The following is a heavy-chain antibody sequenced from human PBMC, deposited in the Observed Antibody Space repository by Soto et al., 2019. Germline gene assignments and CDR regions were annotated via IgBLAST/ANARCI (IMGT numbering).Heavy chain of an antibody. CDR1: GFTFSSYA. CDR2: ISGSGGST. D-gene: IGHD3-3*01. J-gene: IGHJ4*02. CDR3: AKDQVTIFGVAISFDY. V-gene: IGHV3-23*01. Sequence: EVQLLESGGGLVQPGGSLRLSCAASGFTFSSYAMSWVRQAPGKGLEWVSAISGSGGSTYYADSVKGRFTISRDNSKNTLYLQMNSLRAEDTAVYYCAKDQVTIFGVAISFDYWGQGTLVTVSS.